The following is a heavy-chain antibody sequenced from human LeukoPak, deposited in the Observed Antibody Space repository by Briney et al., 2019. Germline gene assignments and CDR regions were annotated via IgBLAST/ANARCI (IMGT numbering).Heavy chain of an antibody. Sequence: GRSLRLSCAASGFTFSSYAMHWVRQAPGKGLEWVAVISYDGSNKYYADSVKGRFTISRDNSKNTLYLQMNSLRAEDTAVYYCARPDSSGWCDAYYYYGMDVWGQGTTVTVSS. V-gene: IGHV3-30-3*01. CDR3: ARPDSSGWCDAYYYYGMDV. CDR1: GFTFSSYA. J-gene: IGHJ6*02. CDR2: ISYDGSNK. D-gene: IGHD6-19*01.